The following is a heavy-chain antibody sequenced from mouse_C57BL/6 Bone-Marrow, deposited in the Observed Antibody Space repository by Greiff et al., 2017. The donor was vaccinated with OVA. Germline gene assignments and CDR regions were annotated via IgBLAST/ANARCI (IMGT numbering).Heavy chain of an antibody. CDR2: IWSGGST. J-gene: IGHJ2*01. CDR1: GFSLTSYG. CDR3: ARKGYYGMLFDD. D-gene: IGHD1-1*01. Sequence: VQLQQSGPGLVQPSQCLSITCTVSGFSLTSYGVHWVRQSPGKGLEWLGVIWSGGSTDYNAAFISRLSISKDNSKSQVFFKMNSLQAADTAIYYGARKGYYGMLFDDWGQGTTLTVSS. V-gene: IGHV2-2*01.